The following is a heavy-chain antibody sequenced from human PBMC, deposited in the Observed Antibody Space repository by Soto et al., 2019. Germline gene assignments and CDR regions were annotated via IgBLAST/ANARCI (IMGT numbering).Heavy chain of an antibody. D-gene: IGHD3-22*01. V-gene: IGHV4-59*01. CDR3: ARHDYSDRAFEL. CDR1: GGSISSYY. CDR2: IYYSGST. J-gene: IGHJ3*01. Sequence: SETLSLTCTVSGGSISSYYWSWIRQPPGKGLEWIGYIYYSGSTNYNPSLKSRVTISVDTSKNQFSLKLTSVTAADTAFYYCARHDYSDRAFELWGQGTRVTVSS.